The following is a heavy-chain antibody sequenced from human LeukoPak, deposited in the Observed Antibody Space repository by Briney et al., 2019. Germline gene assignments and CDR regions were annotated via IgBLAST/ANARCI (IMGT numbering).Heavy chain of an antibody. J-gene: IGHJ4*02. Sequence: SETLSLTCAVYGGSFSGYYWSWIRQPPGKGLEWIGEINHGGSTNYNPSLKSRVTISVDTSKNQFSLKLSSVTAADTAVYYCARLCCSGGSCYSFFDYWGQGTLVTVSS. V-gene: IGHV4-34*01. D-gene: IGHD2-15*01. CDR1: GGSFSGYY. CDR3: ARLCCSGGSCYSFFDY. CDR2: INHGGST.